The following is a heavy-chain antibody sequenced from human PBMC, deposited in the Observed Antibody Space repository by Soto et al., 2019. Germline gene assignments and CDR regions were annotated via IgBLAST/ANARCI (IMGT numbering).Heavy chain of an antibody. CDR1: GGTFSSYT. Sequence: ASVKVSCKASGGTFSSYTISWVRQAPGQGLERMGKIIPILGIANYAQKYQGRDTITAEKTTSTAYIKMSSLRSEDTVVYYCASARKDIVVVVAATNDAFDIWGQGTMVTVSS. CDR2: IIPILGIA. J-gene: IGHJ3*02. V-gene: IGHV1-69*02. CDR3: ASARKDIVVVVAATNDAFDI. D-gene: IGHD2-15*01.